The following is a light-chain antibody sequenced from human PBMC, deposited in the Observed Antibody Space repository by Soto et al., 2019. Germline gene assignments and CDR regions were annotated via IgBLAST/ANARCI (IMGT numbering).Light chain of an antibody. V-gene: IGLV3-25*03. CDR3: QSADSSGTWV. CDR1: ALPKQY. Sequence: SYELTQPPSVSVSPGQTDRITCSGNALPKQYAYWYQQKPGQAPVLVIYKDSERPSGIPERFSGSSSGTTVTLTISGVQAEDEADYYCQSADSSGTWVFGGGTKVTVL. CDR2: KDS. J-gene: IGLJ3*02.